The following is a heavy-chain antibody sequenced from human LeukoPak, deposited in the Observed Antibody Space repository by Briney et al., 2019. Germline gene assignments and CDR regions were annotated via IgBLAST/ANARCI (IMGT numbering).Heavy chain of an antibody. CDR3: ASDSSGWYGFRRDAFDI. V-gene: IGHV4-39*01. J-gene: IGHJ3*02. Sequence: SETLSLTCTVFGGSISSSSYYWGWIRQPPGKGLEWIGSIYYSGSTYYNPSLKSRVTISVDTSKNQFSLKLSSVTAADTAVYYCASDSSGWYGFRRDAFDIWGQGTMVTVSS. CDR1: GGSISSSSYY. D-gene: IGHD6-19*01. CDR2: IYYSGST.